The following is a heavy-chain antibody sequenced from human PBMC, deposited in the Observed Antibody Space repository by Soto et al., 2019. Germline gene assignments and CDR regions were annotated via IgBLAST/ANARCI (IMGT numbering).Heavy chain of an antibody. Sequence: GGSLRLSCAASGFTFSSYSMSWVRQAPGKGLEWVSGFRTSGDGGTTYYADSVKGRFTISRDNAKNMLFLQMNSLRAEDTAIYYCAKKVNSGPGSQYFDYWGQGTLVTVSS. CDR3: AKKVNSGPGSQYFDY. V-gene: IGHV3-23*01. D-gene: IGHD3-10*01. CDR2: FRTSGDGGTT. CDR1: GFTFSSYS. J-gene: IGHJ4*02.